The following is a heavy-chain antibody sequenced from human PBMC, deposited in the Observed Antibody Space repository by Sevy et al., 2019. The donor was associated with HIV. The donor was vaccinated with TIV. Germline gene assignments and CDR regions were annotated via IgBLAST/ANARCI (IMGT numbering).Heavy chain of an antibody. V-gene: IGHV3-48*02. Sequence: GGSLRLSCAASGFTFSSYSMNWVRQAPGKGLEWVSYISSNSSTIYYADSVKGRFTISRDNAKNSLYQQMNSLRDEDTAVYYCARSPDYYGSGNFDYWGQGTLVTVSS. CDR3: ARSPDYYGSGNFDY. J-gene: IGHJ4*02. CDR2: ISSNSSTI. D-gene: IGHD3-10*01. CDR1: GFTFSSYS.